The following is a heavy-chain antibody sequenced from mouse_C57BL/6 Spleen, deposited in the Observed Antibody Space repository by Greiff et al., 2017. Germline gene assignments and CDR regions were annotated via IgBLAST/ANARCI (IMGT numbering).Heavy chain of an antibody. CDR3: ARENYGSRRAWFAY. CDR1: GFTFSSYA. J-gene: IGHJ3*01. V-gene: IGHV5-4*01. Sequence: EVMLVESGGGLVKPGGSLKLSCAASGFTFSSYAMSWVRQTPEKRLEWVATISDGGSYTYYPDNVKGRFTISRDNAKNNLYLQMSHLKSEDTAMYYCARENYGSRRAWFAYWGQGTLVTVSA. CDR2: ISDGGSYT. D-gene: IGHD1-1*01.